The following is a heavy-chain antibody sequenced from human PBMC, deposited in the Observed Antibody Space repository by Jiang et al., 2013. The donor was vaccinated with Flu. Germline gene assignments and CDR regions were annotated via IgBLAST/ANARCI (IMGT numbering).Heavy chain of an antibody. CDR1: GGSISSGDYY. V-gene: IGHV4-30-4*01. D-gene: IGHD2-15*01. CDR2: IYYSGST. CDR3: ARLLLSLDSFDYYYGMDV. J-gene: IGHJ6*02. Sequence: GPGLVKPSQTLSLTCTVSGGSISSGDYYWSWIRQPPGKGLGWIGYIYYSGSTYYNPSLKSRVTISVDTSKNQFSLKLSSVTAADTAVYYCARLLLSLDSFDYYYGMDVWGQGTT.